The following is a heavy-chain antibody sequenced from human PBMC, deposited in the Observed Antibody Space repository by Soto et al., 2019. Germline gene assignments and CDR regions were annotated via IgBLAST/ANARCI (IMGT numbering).Heavy chain of an antibody. CDR3: ARGWELDS. V-gene: IGHV1-18*01. CDR2: ISTYNGDT. CDR1: GYTFTNHG. Sequence: QVRLVQSGAEVKKPGASVKVSCKASGYTFTNHGVSWVRQAPGQGLEWMGWISTYNGDTDYAQKVQGRVTMTTDPSTSTAYMELRSLRSDDTAVYYCARGWELDSWGQGTLVTVSS. J-gene: IGHJ4*02. D-gene: IGHD6-19*01.